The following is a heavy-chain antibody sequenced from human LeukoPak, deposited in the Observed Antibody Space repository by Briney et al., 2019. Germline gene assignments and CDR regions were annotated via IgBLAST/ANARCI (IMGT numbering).Heavy chain of an antibody. CDR1: GFTFSSYG. CDR2: ISYDGSNK. CDR3: AKTEYYYYYGMDV. J-gene: IGHJ6*02. Sequence: AGRSLRLSCAASGFTFSSYGMHRVRQAPGKGLEWVAVISYDGSNKYYADSVKGRFTISRDNSKNTLYLQMNSLRAEDTAVYYCAKTEYYYYYGMDVWGQGTTVTVSS. V-gene: IGHV3-30*18.